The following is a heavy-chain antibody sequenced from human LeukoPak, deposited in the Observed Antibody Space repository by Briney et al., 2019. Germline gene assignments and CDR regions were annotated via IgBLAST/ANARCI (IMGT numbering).Heavy chain of an antibody. CDR2: IYYSGDT. V-gene: IGHV4-59*01. CDR1: GGSIRPYY. D-gene: IGHD3-3*01. Sequence: SETLSLTCGASGGSIRPYYWTWVRQPPGKGLEWLSYIYYSGDTRYNPSLKSRVTMSVDTSKNQFSLKLSSVTAADTAVYYCARFVLELIALRSVMGAFEIWGQGIMVSVSS. J-gene: IGHJ3*02. CDR3: ARFVLELIALRSVMGAFEI.